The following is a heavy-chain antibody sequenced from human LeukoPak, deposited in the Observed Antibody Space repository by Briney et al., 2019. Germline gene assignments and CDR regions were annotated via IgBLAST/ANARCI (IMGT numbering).Heavy chain of an antibody. J-gene: IGHJ6*02. Sequence: PSETLSLTCTVSGGSISSSSYSWGWIRQPPGKGLEWIGSIYYSGSTYYNPSLKSRVTISVDTSKNQFSLKLSSVTAADTAVYYCAPLHYYGHGLPHGMDVWGQGTTVTASS. CDR3: APLHYYGHGLPHGMDV. CDR1: GGSISSSSYS. D-gene: IGHD3-10*01. CDR2: IYYSGST. V-gene: IGHV4-39*01.